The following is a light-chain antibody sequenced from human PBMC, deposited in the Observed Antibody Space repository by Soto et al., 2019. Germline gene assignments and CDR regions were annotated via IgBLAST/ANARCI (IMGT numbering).Light chain of an antibody. CDR3: SSYTSSSTLSLYV. Sequence: QSVITQPASVSASPGQSITISCTGTSSDVGGYNYFSWYQQHPGKAPKLMIYDVSNRPSGVSNRFSGSKSGNTASLTISGLQAEDEADYYCSSYTSSSTLSLYVFGTGTKVTV. CDR1: SSDVGGYNY. V-gene: IGLV2-14*01. CDR2: DVS. J-gene: IGLJ1*01.